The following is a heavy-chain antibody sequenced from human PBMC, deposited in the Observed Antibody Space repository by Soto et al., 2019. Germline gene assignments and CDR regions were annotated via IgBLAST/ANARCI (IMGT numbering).Heavy chain of an antibody. D-gene: IGHD5-12*01. CDR2: IYYSGST. CDR3: ARHIGNRASGYYDGFDY. J-gene: IGHJ4*02. V-gene: IGHV4-39*01. Sequence: SETLSLTCTVSGGSISSSSYYWGWIRQPPGKGLEWIGSIYYSGSTYYNPSLKSRVTISVDTSKNQFSLKLSSVTAADTAVYYCARHIGNRASGYYDGFDYWSQGTLVTVSS. CDR1: GGSISSSSYY.